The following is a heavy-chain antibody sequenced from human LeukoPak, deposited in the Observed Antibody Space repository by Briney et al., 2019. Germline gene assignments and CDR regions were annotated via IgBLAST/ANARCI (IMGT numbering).Heavy chain of an antibody. CDR2: IYYSGST. J-gene: IGHJ4*02. D-gene: IGHD4-23*01. CDR3: ARFYGGNSGYYFDC. CDR1: GGSISSSSYY. Sequence: SETLSLTCTVSGGSISSSSYYWGWIRQPPGKGLEWIGSIYYSGSTYYNPSLKSRVTISVDTSKNQFSLKLSSVTAADTAVYYCARFYGGNSGYYFDCWGQGTLVTVSS. V-gene: IGHV4-39*07.